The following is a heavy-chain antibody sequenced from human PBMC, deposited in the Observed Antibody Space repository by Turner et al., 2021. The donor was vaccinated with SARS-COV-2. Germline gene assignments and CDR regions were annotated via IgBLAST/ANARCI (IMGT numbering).Heavy chain of an antibody. V-gene: IGHV4-39*01. D-gene: IGHD2-15*01. CDR3: AGELVPATRYYYYGMDV. Sequence: QLQLQESGPGLVKPSGTLSLTCAVSRVSISSSSYYWGWIRQPPGKGLEWSGSIDYSGSSYYTPSHKSRVSIAVDTSKTQFSLKLSYVTAADTAVYYGAGELVPATRYYYYGMDVWGQGTTVTVSS. CDR2: IDYSGSS. CDR1: RVSISSSSYY. J-gene: IGHJ6*02.